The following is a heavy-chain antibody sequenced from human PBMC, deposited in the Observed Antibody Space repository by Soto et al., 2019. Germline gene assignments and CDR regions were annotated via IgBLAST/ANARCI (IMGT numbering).Heavy chain of an antibody. Sequence: QVQLVQSGPEVKKPGSSVKVSCKTSGGTLSSFITYPINWVRQAPGQGPEWMGGIVPNVGTVNYAPRFQGRGPITADKSTGTSYMELNNLRSEATALYYCARRDTSGFIRYVDTWGQGTLVTVS. CDR3: ARRDTSGFIRYVDT. D-gene: IGHD3-22*01. CDR2: IVPNVGTV. V-gene: IGHV1-69*06. CDR1: GGTLSSFITYP. J-gene: IGHJ4*02.